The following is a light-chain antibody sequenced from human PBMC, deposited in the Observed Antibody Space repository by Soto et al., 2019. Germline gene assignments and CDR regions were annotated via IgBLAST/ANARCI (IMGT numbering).Light chain of an antibody. CDR3: QQYNNWPPYT. CDR1: QSVGSD. V-gene: IGKV3-15*01. CDR2: GAS. J-gene: IGKJ2*01. Sequence: EIVMTQSPATLSVSPGERATLSCRASQSVGSDLAWYQQRPGQAPRLVIFGASTRATGIPARFSGSGSWTEFTLTISSLQSEDLAVYFCQQYNNWPPYTFGQGTKLEIK.